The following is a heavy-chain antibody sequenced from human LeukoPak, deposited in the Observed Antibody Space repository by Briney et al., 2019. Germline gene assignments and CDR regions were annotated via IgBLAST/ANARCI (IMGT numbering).Heavy chain of an antibody. J-gene: IGHJ4*02. CDR1: GYTFTSYG. V-gene: IGHV1-18*01. CDR2: ISAYNGNT. Sequence: ASVKVSCKASGYTFTSYGISWVRQAPGQGLEWMGWISAYNGNTNYAQKLQGRVTMTTDTSTSTAYMELRSLRSDDTAVYYCARDVPLFGGVIVLFDYWGQGTLVTVSS. CDR3: ARDVPLFGGVIVLFDY. D-gene: IGHD3-16*02.